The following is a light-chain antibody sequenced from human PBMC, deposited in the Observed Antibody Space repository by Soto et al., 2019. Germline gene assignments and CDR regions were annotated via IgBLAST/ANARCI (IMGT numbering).Light chain of an antibody. CDR2: EGS. J-gene: IGLJ3*02. CDR1: SSDVGSYNL. Sequence: QSALTQPASVSGSPGQSITISCTGTSSDVGSYNLVSWYQQHPGKAPKLMIYEGSKRPSGICNRFSGSNSGNTASLTIAGLQAEDEADDYCCLYVGSSTWVFGGGTQLTV. CDR3: CLYVGSSTWV. V-gene: IGLV2-23*01.